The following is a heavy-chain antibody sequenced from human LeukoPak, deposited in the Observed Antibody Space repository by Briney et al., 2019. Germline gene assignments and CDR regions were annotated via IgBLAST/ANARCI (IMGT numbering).Heavy chain of an antibody. Sequence: PSETLSLTCTVSGGSISSYYWSWIRQPPGKGLEWIGYIYYSGSTNYNPSLKSRVTISVDTSKNQFSLKLSSVTAADTAAYYCARVCSSTSCYGGFDYWGQGALVTVSS. V-gene: IGHV4-59*01. J-gene: IGHJ4*02. CDR2: IYYSGST. CDR3: ARVCSSTSCYGGFDY. D-gene: IGHD2-2*01. CDR1: GGSISSYY.